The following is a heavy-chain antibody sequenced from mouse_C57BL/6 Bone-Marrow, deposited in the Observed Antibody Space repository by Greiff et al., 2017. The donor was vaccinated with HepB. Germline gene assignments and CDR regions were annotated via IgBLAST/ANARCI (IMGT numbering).Heavy chain of an antibody. D-gene: IGHD3-2*02. V-gene: IGHV5-4*01. CDR2: ISDGGSYT. J-gene: IGHJ2*01. CDR1: GFTFSSYA. CDR3: ARDIDSSGYYFDY. Sequence: EVMLVESGGGLVKPGGSLKLSCAASGFTFSSYAMSWVRQTPEKRLEWVATISDGGSYTYYPDNVKGRFTISRDNAKNNLYLQMSHLKSEDTAMYYCARDIDSSGYYFDYWGQGTTLTVSS.